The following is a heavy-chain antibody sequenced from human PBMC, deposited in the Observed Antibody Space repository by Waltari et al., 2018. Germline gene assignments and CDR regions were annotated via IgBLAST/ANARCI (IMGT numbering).Heavy chain of an antibody. CDR3: TTDHRYYDSSGYPDY. CDR2: IKSKTDGGKT. J-gene: IGHJ4*02. Sequence: EVQLVESGGGLVKPGGSLRLSCAASGFTFSNAWMSWVRQAPGKGLEWVGRIKSKTDGGKTDYAAPVKGRFTISRDDSKNTLYLQMNSLKTEDTAVYYCTTDHRYYDSSGYPDYWGQGTLVTVSS. D-gene: IGHD3-22*01. V-gene: IGHV3-15*01. CDR1: GFTFSNAW.